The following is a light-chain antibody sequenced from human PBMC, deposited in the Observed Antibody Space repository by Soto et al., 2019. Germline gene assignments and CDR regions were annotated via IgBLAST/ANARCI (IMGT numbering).Light chain of an antibody. CDR2: AAS. Sequence: DIQMTQSPSSLSASIGDRVTITCRASQGISSYLAWYQQKPGKVPKLLIYAASTLQSGVPSRFSGSGSGTDFTLTISSLQPEDVATYYCQKFNSVPRTFGQGTKLEIK. V-gene: IGKV1-27*01. CDR3: QKFNSVPRT. CDR1: QGISSY. J-gene: IGKJ2*02.